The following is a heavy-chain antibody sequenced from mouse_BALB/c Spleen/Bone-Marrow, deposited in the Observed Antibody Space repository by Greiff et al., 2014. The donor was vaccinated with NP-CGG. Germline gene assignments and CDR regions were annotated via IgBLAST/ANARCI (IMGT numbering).Heavy chain of an antibody. J-gene: IGHJ3*01. Sequence: KQSGAELVKPGASVKLSCKASGYTFTSYYMYWVKQRPGQGLEWIGEITPSNGDTNFNEKFKSKATLTVDKSSSTAYMQPSSLTSEDSAVYYCSREGAYWGQGTLVTVSA. V-gene: IGHV1S81*02. CDR2: ITPSNGDT. CDR1: GYTFTSYY. CDR3: SREGAY.